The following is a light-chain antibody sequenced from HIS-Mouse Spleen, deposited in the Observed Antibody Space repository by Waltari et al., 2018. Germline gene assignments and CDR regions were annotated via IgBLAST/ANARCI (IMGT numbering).Light chain of an antibody. Sequence: ETVLTQSPLTLSSSPGERATRSCRASQSVSRYLAWYQQNPGQAPRLLIYDASNRATGIPARFSGSGSETDFTLTISSLEPEDFAVYYCQQRSNWPTFGGGTKVEIK. CDR2: DAS. CDR1: QSVSRY. CDR3: QQRSNWPT. V-gene: IGKV3-11*01. J-gene: IGKJ4*01.